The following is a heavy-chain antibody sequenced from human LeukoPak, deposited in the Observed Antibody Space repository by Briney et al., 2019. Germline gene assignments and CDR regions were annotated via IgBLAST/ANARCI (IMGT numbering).Heavy chain of an antibody. CDR3: ARLYYYDSSGYLYYYYYYMDV. CDR2: ISSSSSYI. D-gene: IGHD3-22*01. Sequence: GGSLRLSCAASGFTVSSNYMSWVRQAPGKGLEWVSSISSSSSYIYYADSVKGRFTISRDNAKNSLYLQMNSLRAEDTAVYYCARLYYYDSSGYLYYYYYYMDVWGKGTTVTVSS. CDR1: GFTVSSNY. V-gene: IGHV3-21*01. J-gene: IGHJ6*03.